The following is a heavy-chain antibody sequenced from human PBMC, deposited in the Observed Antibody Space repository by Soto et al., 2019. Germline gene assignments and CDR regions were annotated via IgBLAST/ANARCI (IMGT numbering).Heavy chain of an antibody. D-gene: IGHD2-2*01. Sequence: GGSLRLSCAASGFTFSSYWMHWVRQAPGKGLVWVSRINSDGSSTSYADSVKGRFTISRDNAKNTLYLQMNSLRAEDTAVYYCASSDKTEGPGVTYAAMVSVGMDVWGQGTTVTVSS. CDR2: INSDGSST. J-gene: IGHJ6*02. V-gene: IGHV3-74*01. CDR3: ASSDKTEGPGVTYAAMVSVGMDV. CDR1: GFTFSSYW.